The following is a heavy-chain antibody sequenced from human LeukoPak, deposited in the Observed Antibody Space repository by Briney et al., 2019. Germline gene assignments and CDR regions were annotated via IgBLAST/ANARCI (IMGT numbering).Heavy chain of an antibody. Sequence: PGGSLRLSCAASGFTFSRYGMSWVRQAPGKGLEWVSAISGSGGSTYYADSVKGRFTISRDNAKNSLYLEMNSLRAEDTAVYYCARTYYDFWSGYYSHEGNPFDYWGQGTLVTVSS. J-gene: IGHJ4*02. CDR2: ISGSGGST. D-gene: IGHD3-3*01. CDR1: GFTFSRYG. CDR3: ARTYYDFWSGYYSHEGNPFDY. V-gene: IGHV3-23*01.